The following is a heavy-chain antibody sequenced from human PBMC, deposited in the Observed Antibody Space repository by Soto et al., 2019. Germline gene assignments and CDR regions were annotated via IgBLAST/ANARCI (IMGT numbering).Heavy chain of an antibody. CDR3: ERAGLRARDAFDI. CDR2: INQDGSEK. J-gene: IGHJ3*02. V-gene: IGHV3-7*03. D-gene: IGHD6-6*01. Sequence: GGSLRLSCAASGFTFSLYWMSWVRQAPGKGLEWVANINQDGSEKNYVDSIKGRFTISRDNAKNSLYLQMDSLRVEDTAVYYCERAGLRARDAFDIWGQGTMVTVSS. CDR1: GFTFSLYW.